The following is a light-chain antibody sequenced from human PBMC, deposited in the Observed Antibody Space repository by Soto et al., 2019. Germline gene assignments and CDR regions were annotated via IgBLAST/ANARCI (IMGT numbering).Light chain of an antibody. CDR2: GAS. CDR3: QQYNNWPT. V-gene: IGKV3-15*01. CDR1: QSVSSN. Sequence: EKVMTQSPATLSVSPGERATLFCRASQSVSSNLAWYQQKPGQAPRLLIFGASTRATDIPARFSGSGSGTELTLTMSSLKSEDFEVYYCQQYNNWPTFGQGTKVEVK. J-gene: IGKJ1*01.